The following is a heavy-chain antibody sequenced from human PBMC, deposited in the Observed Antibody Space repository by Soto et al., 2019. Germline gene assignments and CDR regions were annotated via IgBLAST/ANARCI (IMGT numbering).Heavy chain of an antibody. D-gene: IGHD3-22*01. CDR1: GYTFTSYY. CDR3: ARDQLPHYYDSSGYYP. Sequence: SVKGSCEASGYTFTSYYMHWGRQAPGQGLEWMGIINPSGGSTSYAQKLQGRVTMTRDTSTSTVYMELSSLRSEDTAVYYCARDQLPHYYDSSGYYPWGQGTLVTAPQ. V-gene: IGHV1-46*01. CDR2: INPSGGST. J-gene: IGHJ5*02.